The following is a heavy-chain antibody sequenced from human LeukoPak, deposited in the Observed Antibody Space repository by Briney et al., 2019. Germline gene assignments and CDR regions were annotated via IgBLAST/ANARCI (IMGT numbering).Heavy chain of an antibody. CDR3: ARALGYCSSTSCSYFDY. CDR1: GGTFSSYA. CDR2: IIPIFGTA. V-gene: IGHV1-69*06. J-gene: IGHJ4*02. Sequence: ASVKVSCKASGGTFSSYAISRVRQAPGQGLEWMGGIIPIFGTANYAQKFQGRVTITADKSTSTAYMELSSLRSEDTAVYYCARALGYCSSTSCSYFDYWGQGTLVTVSS. D-gene: IGHD2-2*01.